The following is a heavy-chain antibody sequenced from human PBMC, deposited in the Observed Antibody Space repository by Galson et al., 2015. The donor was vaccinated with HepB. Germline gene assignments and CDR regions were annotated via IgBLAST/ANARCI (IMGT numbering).Heavy chain of an antibody. V-gene: IGHV3-30-3*01. J-gene: IGHJ4*02. CDR2: ISYDGSNK. Sequence: SLRLSCAASGFTFSTYALHWVRQAPGKGLEWVAVISYDGSNKYYADSVKGRFTISRDNSKNTLYLQMNSLRAEDTAVYYCAKDGISGSAPGLGGQGTLVTVSS. D-gene: IGHD1-26*01. CDR3: AKDGISGSAPGL. CDR1: GFTFSTYA.